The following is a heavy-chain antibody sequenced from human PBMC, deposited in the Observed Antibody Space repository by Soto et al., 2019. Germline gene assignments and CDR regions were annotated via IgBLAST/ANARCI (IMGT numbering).Heavy chain of an antibody. CDR2: IYDSGTT. CDR3: ARHVSLGYCTPTSCDLLSWFDA. J-gene: IGHJ5*02. D-gene: IGHD2-2*01. V-gene: IGHV4-38-2*01. Sequence: SETLSLTCVVSSYVIESGHYWGWVRQPPGKGLEWVGSIYDSGTTYYNPSLRSRVTISADTSKNQLSLKLKSVTAADTAVYYCARHVSLGYCTPTSCDLLSWFDAWGQGTQVTVSS. CDR1: SYVIESGHY.